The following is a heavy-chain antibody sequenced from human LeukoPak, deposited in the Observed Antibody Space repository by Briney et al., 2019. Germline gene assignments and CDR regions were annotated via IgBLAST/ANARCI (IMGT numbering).Heavy chain of an antibody. CDR2: ISASDGST. CDR1: GFTFNNYA. Sequence: GGSLRLSCAASGFTFNNYAMTWVRQAPGKGLEWVSAISASDGSTYYVDSVKGRFTISRDFSKNILYVQMNSLRAEDTAVYYCAKLTSGWFEDFWGQGTLVTVSS. CDR3: AKLTSGWFEDF. V-gene: IGHV3-23*01. J-gene: IGHJ4*02. D-gene: IGHD6-19*01.